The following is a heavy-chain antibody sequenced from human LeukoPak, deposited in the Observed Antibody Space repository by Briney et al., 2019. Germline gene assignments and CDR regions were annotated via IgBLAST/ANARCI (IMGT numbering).Heavy chain of an antibody. D-gene: IGHD4-17*01. CDR1: GFTFSSYE. J-gene: IGHJ4*02. V-gene: IGHV3-15*01. CDR3: TTDRGEHGDYYFDY. CDR2: IKSKTDGGTT. Sequence: GGSLRLSCAASGFTFSSYEMNWVRQAPGKGLEWVGRIKSKTDGGTTDYAAPVKGRFTISRDDSKNTLYLQMNSLKTEDTAVYYCTTDRGEHGDYYFDYWGQGTLVTVSS.